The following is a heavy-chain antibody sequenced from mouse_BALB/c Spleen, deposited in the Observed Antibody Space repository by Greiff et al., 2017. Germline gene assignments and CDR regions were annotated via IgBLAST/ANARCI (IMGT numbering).Heavy chain of an antibody. CDR1: GYTFTSYT. CDR2: INPSSGYT. J-gene: IGHJ4*01. V-gene: IGHV1-4*02. CDR3: ARTFITTVYAMDY. D-gene: IGHD1-1*01. Sequence: VKLMESAAELARPGASVKMSCKASGYTFTSYTMHWVKQRPGQGLEWIGYINPSSGYTEYNQKFKDKTTLTADKSSSTAYMQLSSLTSEDSAVYYCARTFITTVYAMDYWGQGTSVTVSS.